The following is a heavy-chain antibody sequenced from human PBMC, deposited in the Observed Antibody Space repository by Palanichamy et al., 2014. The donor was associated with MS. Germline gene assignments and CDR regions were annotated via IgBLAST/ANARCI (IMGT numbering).Heavy chain of an antibody. D-gene: IGHD5-12*01. Sequence: QVQLVESGGGLVKPGGSLRLSCAASGFTFSDYYMTWVRQAPGKGLEWISYISGSDSYTNYADSVKGRFTISRDNAKNSLYLQMNSLRAEDTAVYYCARGGRGYSGYDPFDYWGQGTLVTVSS. V-gene: IGHV3-11*06. CDR2: ISGSDSYT. CDR1: GFTFSDYY. J-gene: IGHJ4*02. CDR3: ARGGRGYSGYDPFDY.